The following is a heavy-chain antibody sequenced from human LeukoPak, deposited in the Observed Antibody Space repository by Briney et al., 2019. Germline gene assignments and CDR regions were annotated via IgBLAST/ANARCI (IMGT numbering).Heavy chain of an antibody. V-gene: IGHV4-39*01. CDR3: ARLGWQWLVYAFDI. J-gene: IGHJ3*02. CDR2: MYYGGST. D-gene: IGHD6-19*01. CDR1: GGSISSSGYY. Sequence: SETLSLTCTVSGGSISSSGYYWVWIRQPPGKGLEWIGSMYYGGSTYYNPSLESRVTISIDTSKNQFSLKLSSVTAADTAVYYCARLGWQWLVYAFDIWGQGTMVTVSS.